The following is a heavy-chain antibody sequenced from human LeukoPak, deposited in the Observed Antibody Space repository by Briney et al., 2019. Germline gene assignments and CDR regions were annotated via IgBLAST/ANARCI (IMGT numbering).Heavy chain of an antibody. CDR3: ARDMVRGEDNWFDP. V-gene: IGHV4-38-2*02. J-gene: IGHJ5*02. CDR1: GYSISSGYY. Sequence: PSETLSLTCTVSGYSISSGYYWGWIRQPPGKGLEWIGSIYHSGSTNYNPSLKSRVTISVDKSESQFSLKLSSVTAADTAVYYCARDMVRGEDNWFDPWGQGTLVTVSS. D-gene: IGHD3-10*01. CDR2: IYHSGST.